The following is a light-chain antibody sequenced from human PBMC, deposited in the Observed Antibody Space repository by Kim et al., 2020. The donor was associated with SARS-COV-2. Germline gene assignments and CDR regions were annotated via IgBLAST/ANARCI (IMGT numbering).Light chain of an antibody. Sequence: SITIACTGTSGGIGGYNSVSWYQHHADRAPKHVIYDVNKGPSGVSDRFSASKSGNTASLTISGLQAEDEAYYYCSSYRKTITPVVFGGGTQLTVL. CDR2: DVN. CDR1: SGGIGGYNS. J-gene: IGLJ2*01. V-gene: IGLV2-14*03. CDR3: SSYRKTITPVV.